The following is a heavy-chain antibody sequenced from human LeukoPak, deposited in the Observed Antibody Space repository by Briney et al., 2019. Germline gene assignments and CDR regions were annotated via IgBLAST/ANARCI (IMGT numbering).Heavy chain of an antibody. CDR3: ARGPIGRQLVRYYYYYMDV. CDR2: INHSGST. V-gene: IGHV4-34*01. Sequence: PSETLSLTCAVYGGSFSVYYWSWIRQPPGKGLEWIGEINHSGSTNYNPSLKSRVTISVDTSKNQFSLKLSSVTAADTAVYYCARGPIGRQLVRYYYYYMDVWGKGTTVTVSS. CDR1: GGSFSVYY. J-gene: IGHJ6*03. D-gene: IGHD6-6*01.